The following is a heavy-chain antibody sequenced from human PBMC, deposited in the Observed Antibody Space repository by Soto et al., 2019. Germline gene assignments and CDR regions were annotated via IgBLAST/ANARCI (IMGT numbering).Heavy chain of an antibody. J-gene: IGHJ5*02. CDR1: GFTFSSYA. V-gene: IGHV3-23*01. CDR2: ISGSGGST. CDR3: VTPNYVSGSYMENWFDP. Sequence: GGSLRLSCAASGFTFSSYAMSWVRQAPGKGLEWVSAISGSGGSTYYADSVKGRFTISRDNSKNTLYLQMNSLRAEDTAVYYCVTPNYVSGSYMENWFDPWGQGTLVTVSS. D-gene: IGHD3-10*01.